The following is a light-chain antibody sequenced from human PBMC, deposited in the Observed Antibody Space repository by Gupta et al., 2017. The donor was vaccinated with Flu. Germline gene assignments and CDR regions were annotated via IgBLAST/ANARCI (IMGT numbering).Light chain of an antibody. Sequence: DIQITQSPSTLSASVEDRVTITRPASQSVSNWLAWYQQKPGKAPQLLIYETSSLERGIPSRFSGSRSGTEFTLTISRLEPDDFATYYCQQYNSSPHSFGQGTKLE. CDR3: QQYNSSPHS. CDR2: ETS. J-gene: IGKJ2*03. CDR1: QSVSNW. V-gene: IGKV1-5*03.